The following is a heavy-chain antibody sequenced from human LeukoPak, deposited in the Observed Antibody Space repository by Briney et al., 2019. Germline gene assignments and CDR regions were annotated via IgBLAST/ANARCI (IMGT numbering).Heavy chain of an antibody. CDR1: GFSFRSYT. D-gene: IGHD3-3*01. CDR2: INTGGTGT. CDR3: ANGDPGITIFGVVPMPFDI. Sequence: PGGSLRVSCAASGFSFRSYTMSWVRQAPGKGLEWVSAINTGGTGTNYADSVKGRFTISRDNSKNTLYLQMNSLRAEDTAVYYCANGDPGITIFGVVPMPFDIWGQGTMVTVSS. V-gene: IGHV3-23*01. J-gene: IGHJ3*02.